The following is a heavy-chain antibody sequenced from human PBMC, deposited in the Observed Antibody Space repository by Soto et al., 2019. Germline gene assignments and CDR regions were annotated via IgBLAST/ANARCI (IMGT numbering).Heavy chain of an antibody. J-gene: IGHJ6*02. CDR1: GFTFSDYY. CDR3: ARYPPPSSRDLHYGMDV. CDR2: ISSSGSTI. D-gene: IGHD6-6*01. V-gene: IGHV3-11*01. Sequence: QVQLVESGGGLVKPGGSLRLSCAASGFTFSDYYMSWIRQAPGKGLEWVSYISSSGSTIYYADSVKGRFTISRDNAKNSIYLQMNSLRAEDTAVYYCARYPPPSSRDLHYGMDVWGQGTTVTVSS.